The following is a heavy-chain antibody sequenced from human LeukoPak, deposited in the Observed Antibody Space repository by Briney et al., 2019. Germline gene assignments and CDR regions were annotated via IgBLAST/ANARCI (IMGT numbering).Heavy chain of an antibody. CDR3: AKDVPASWAPDY. V-gene: IGHV3-30*18. D-gene: IGHD1-14*01. Sequence: QPGGSLRLSCTASGFTFRDYFMHWVRQVPGKGLEWVASVSQDEVTKLYVDSVKGRFTISRDNFKNTLYLRMNSLRGEDTAVYYCAKDVPASWAPDYWGQGTLVAVSS. CDR1: GFTFRDYF. CDR2: VSQDEVTK. J-gene: IGHJ4*02.